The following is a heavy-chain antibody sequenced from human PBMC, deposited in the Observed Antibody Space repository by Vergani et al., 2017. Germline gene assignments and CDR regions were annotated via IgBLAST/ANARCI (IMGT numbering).Heavy chain of an antibody. CDR1: GFSFGDYA. D-gene: IGHD5-18*01. V-gene: IGHV3-49*04. CDR3: SRGRRYSFGYSDY. J-gene: IGHJ4*02. Sequence: EVQLVESGGGLVPPGRSLRLSCAASGFSFGDYAMTWVRQAPGKGLEWVAFIRNKAYGGTTEYAASVKGRFTISRDDSKRLAYLQLGGLKTEDTAVYFCSRGRRYSFGYSDYWGQGTLVTVSS. CDR2: IRNKAYGGTT.